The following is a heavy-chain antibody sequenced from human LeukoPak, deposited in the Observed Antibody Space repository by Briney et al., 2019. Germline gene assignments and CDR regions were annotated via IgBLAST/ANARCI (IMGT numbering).Heavy chain of an antibody. V-gene: IGHV4-38-2*02. CDR1: GYSISSGYF. D-gene: IGHD2-2*01. CDR3: ARGIVVVPAAVGSVAWFDP. CDR2: THHSAIT. J-gene: IGHJ5*02. Sequence: SETLSLTCTVSGYSISSGYFWGWIRQSPGKGLEWIGTTHHSAITYYNPSLKSRVAISVDTSKNQFSLKLSSVTAADTAVYYCARGIVVVPAAVGSVAWFDPWGQGTLVTVSS.